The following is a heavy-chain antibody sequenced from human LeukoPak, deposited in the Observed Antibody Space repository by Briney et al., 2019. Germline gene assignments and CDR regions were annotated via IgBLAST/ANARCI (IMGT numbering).Heavy chain of an antibody. CDR1: GGSVSGYY. Sequence: PSETLSLTCVVSGGSVSGYYWGWIRQPPGRGLEWIGYVYYSGSTNYNPSFKSRITISVDTSRNQFSLQLSSVTAADTAVYYCARSEQWLVPFDYWGQGTLVTVSS. CDR3: ARSEQWLVPFDY. V-gene: IGHV4-59*02. D-gene: IGHD6-19*01. CDR2: VYYSGST. J-gene: IGHJ4*02.